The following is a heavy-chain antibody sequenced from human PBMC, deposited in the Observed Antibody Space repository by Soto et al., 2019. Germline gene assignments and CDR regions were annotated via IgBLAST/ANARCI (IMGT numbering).Heavy chain of an antibody. V-gene: IGHV1-69*01. D-gene: IGHD2-2*01. CDR2: IIPIFGTA. Sequence: QVQLVQSGAEVKKPGSSVKVSCKASGGTFSSYAISWVRQAPGQGLEWMGGIIPIFGTANYAQKFQGRVTITADESTSTDYMELSSLRSEDTSVYYCARDQDIVVVPAAKSYYYYYGMDVWGQGTTVTVSS. CDR1: GGTFSSYA. J-gene: IGHJ6*02. CDR3: ARDQDIVVVPAAKSYYYYYGMDV.